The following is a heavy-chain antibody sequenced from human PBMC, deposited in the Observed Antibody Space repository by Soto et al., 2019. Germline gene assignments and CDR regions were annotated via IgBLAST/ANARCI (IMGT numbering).Heavy chain of an antibody. CDR3: ARGPSGWYGFDY. J-gene: IGHJ4*02. Sequence: EVQLVESGGGLVQPGGSLRLSCADSGFIISSNWMHWVRQAPGKGLVWVSRINSDGSTTSYADSVKGRFTISRDNAKNTLYLQMNSLRAEDTAVYYFARGPSGWYGFDYWGQGTLVTVSS. CDR1: GFIISSNW. CDR2: INSDGSTT. V-gene: IGHV3-74*01. D-gene: IGHD6-19*01.